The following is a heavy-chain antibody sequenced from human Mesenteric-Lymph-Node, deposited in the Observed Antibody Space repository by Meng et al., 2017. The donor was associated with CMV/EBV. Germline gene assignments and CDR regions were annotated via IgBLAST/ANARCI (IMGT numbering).Heavy chain of an antibody. CDR1: GGSFSGYY. J-gene: IGHJ4*02. D-gene: IGHD1-26*01. V-gene: IGHV3-23*01. CDR3: ASHSGSYSTSLDY. CDR2: ISGSGGST. Sequence: ETLSLTCAVYGGSFSGYYWSWIRQPPGKGLEWVSAISGSGGSTYYADSVKGRFTISRDNSKNTLYLQMNSLRTEDTAVYYCASHSGSYSTSLDYWGQGTLVTVSS.